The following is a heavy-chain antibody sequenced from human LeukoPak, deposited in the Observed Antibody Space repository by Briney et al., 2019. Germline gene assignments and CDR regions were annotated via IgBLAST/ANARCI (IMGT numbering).Heavy chain of an antibody. CDR3: ARGNILSGYCFDF. D-gene: IGHD3-9*01. Sequence: SETLSLTCTVSGGSISSYYWGWIRQPPGKGLEWIGSIYYSGSTYYNPSLKSRVTISVDTSKNQFSLKLSSVTAADTAVYYCARGNILSGYCFDFWGQGALVTVSS. J-gene: IGHJ4*02. CDR2: IYYSGST. CDR1: GGSISSYY. V-gene: IGHV4-39*07.